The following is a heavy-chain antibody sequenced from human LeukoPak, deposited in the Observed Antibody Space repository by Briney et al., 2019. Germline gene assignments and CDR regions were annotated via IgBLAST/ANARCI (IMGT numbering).Heavy chain of an antibody. CDR3: ATASYGGNSIRNAFDI. CDR2: FDPEDGET. CDR1: GYTLTELS. V-gene: IGHV1-24*01. Sequence: GASVKVSCQVSGYTLTELSMHWVRQAPGKGLEWMGGFDPEDGETIYAQKLQGRVTMTEDTSTDTAYMELSSLRSEDTAVYYCATASYGGNSIRNAFDIWGQGTMVTVSS. D-gene: IGHD4-23*01. J-gene: IGHJ3*02.